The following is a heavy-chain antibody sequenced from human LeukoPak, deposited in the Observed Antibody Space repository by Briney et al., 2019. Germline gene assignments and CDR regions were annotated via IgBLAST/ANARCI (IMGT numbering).Heavy chain of an antibody. D-gene: IGHD2-2*01. CDR1: GGTFSSYA. CDR3: ARTLRPLGLGYCSSTSCYDGLDY. J-gene: IGHJ4*02. V-gene: IGHV1-69*13. Sequence: ASVKVSCKASGGTFSSYAISWVRQAPGQGLEWMGGIIPIFGTANYAQKFQGRVAITADESTSTAYMELSSLRSEDTAVYYCARTLRPLGLGYCSSTSCYDGLDYWGQGTLVTVSS. CDR2: IIPIFGTA.